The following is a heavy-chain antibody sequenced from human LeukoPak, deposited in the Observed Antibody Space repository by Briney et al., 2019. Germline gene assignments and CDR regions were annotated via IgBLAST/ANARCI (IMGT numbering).Heavy chain of an antibody. D-gene: IGHD5-24*01. CDR2: INPNSGGT. V-gene: IGHV1-2*02. J-gene: IGHJ4*02. Sequence: GASVKVSCKASGGTFNIYAITWVRQAPGQGLEWMGWINPNSGGTNYAQKFQGRVTMTRDTSISTAYMELSRLRSDDTAVYYCARDLEQLYYWGQGTLVTVSS. CDR3: ARDLEQLYY. CDR1: GGTFNIYA.